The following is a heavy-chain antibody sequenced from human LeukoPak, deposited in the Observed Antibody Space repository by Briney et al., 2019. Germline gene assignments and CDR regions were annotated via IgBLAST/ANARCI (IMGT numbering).Heavy chain of an antibody. J-gene: IGHJ4*02. CDR3: ARVSFNEYYFDY. Sequence: SVKVSCKASGGTFSSYAISWVRQAPGKGLEWMERIIPIFGTANYAQKFQGRVTITTDESTSTAYMELSSLRSEDTAVYYCARVSFNEYYFDYWGQGTLVTVSS. CDR1: GGTFSSYA. D-gene: IGHD2-8*01. CDR2: IIPIFGTA. V-gene: IGHV1-69*05.